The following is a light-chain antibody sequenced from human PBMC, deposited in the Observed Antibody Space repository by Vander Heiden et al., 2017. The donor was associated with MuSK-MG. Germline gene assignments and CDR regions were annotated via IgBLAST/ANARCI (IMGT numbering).Light chain of an antibody. CDR2: GAS. J-gene: IGKJ1*01. Sequence: IAFTQSTGTLSVSPGERATLSCRASQTVSSSYLAWQQQKAGQATRLLIYGASIRATGIPDRCSDSGSGTYITITISILAAEDCTVYYCQQYGRAPWTFGQGTKVEIK. V-gene: IGKV3-20*01. CDR3: QQYGRAPWT. CDR1: QTVSSSY.